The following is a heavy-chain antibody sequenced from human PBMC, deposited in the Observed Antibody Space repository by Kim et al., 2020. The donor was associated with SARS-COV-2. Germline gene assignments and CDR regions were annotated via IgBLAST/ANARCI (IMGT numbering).Heavy chain of an antibody. CDR3: ARLVVVAATTTDERYYYYYGMDV. Sequence: GESLKISCKGSGYSFTSYWISWVRQMPGKGLEWMGRIDPSDSYTNYSPSFQGHVTISADKSISTAYLQWSSLKASDTAMYYCARLVVVAATTTDERYYYYYGMDVWGQGTTVTVSS. J-gene: IGHJ6*02. CDR1: GYSFTSYW. D-gene: IGHD2-15*01. V-gene: IGHV5-10-1*01. CDR2: IDPSDSYT.